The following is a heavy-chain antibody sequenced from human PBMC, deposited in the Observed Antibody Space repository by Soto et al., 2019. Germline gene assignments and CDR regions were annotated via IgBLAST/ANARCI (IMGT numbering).Heavy chain of an antibody. CDR1: GGSISSGGYS. V-gene: IGHV4-30-2*03. D-gene: IGHD1-7*01. J-gene: IGHJ5*02. CDR3: ARHESITGTLNWFDP. Sequence: SETLSLTCTVSGGSISSGGYSWSWIRQPPGKGLEWIGSIYYSGSTYYNPSLKSRVTISVDTSKNQFSLKLSSVTAADTAVYYCARHESITGTLNWFDPCGQGTLVTVSS. CDR2: IYYSGST.